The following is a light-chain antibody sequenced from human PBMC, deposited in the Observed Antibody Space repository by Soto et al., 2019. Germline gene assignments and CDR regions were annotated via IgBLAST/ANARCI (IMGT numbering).Light chain of an antibody. CDR3: SSYAGSNNLV. CDR1: SSVVGGYNY. V-gene: IGLV2-8*01. CDR2: EVS. J-gene: IGLJ1*01. Sequence: QSVLTQPPSASGSPGQSVTISCPGTSSVVGGYNYVSWYQQHPGKAPKLMIYEVSKRPSGVPDRFSGSKSGDTASLTVSGLQAEDEADYYCSSYAGSNNLVFGTGTKVTVL.